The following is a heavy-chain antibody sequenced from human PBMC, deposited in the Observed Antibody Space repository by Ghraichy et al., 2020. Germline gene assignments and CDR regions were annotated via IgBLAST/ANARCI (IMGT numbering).Heavy chain of an antibody. J-gene: IGHJ4*02. Sequence: GGSLRLSCAASGFTFSSHAMSWVRQAPGKGLEWVAAIIGSGVSTYYADSVKGRFTISRDNSKNTLYLQMNSLRAEDTAVYYCAKESCRGGGCYYAYFDYWGQGTLVTVSS. D-gene: IGHD2-15*01. V-gene: IGHV3-23*01. CDR1: GFTFSSHA. CDR2: IIGSGVST. CDR3: AKESCRGGGCYYAYFDY.